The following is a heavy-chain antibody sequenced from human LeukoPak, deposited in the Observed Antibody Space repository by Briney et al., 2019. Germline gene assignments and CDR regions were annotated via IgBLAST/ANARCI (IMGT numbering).Heavy chain of an antibody. CDR3: AKASSGWSRDY. D-gene: IGHD6-19*01. CDR1: GYTFFSHD. V-gene: IGHV1-18*01. Sequence: ASVKVSCKASGYTFFSHDISWVRQAPGQGLEWMGCSNSHNSYTNYAQTFQGRVTMTTDTSTSTAYMELRSLRSDDAAVYYCAKASSGWSRDYWGQGTLVTVSS. CDR2: SNSHNSYT. J-gene: IGHJ4*02.